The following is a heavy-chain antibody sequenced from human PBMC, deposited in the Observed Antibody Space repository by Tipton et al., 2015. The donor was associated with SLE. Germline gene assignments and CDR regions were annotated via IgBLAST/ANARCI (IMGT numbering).Heavy chain of an antibody. J-gene: IGHJ4*02. CDR3: ARVGDGYKE. CDR1: GGSISSSSYY. D-gene: IGHD5-24*01. Sequence: TLSLTCTVSGGSISSSSYYWGWIRQPPGRGLEWIGTIYYSGSTYYNPSLKSRVTISVDTSKNQFSLKLSSVTAADTAVYYCARVGDGYKEWGQGTLVTVSS. V-gene: IGHV4-39*07. CDR2: IYYSGST.